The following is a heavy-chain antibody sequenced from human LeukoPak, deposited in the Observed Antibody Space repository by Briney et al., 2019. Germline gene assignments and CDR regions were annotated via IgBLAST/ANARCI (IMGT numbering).Heavy chain of an antibody. V-gene: IGHV4-61*02. Sequence: SETLSLTCTVSGGSISSGSYYWSWIRQPAGKGLEWIGRIYTSGSTNYNPSLKSRVTMSVDTSKNQFSLKLSSVTAADTAVYYCAREGFAMVRGVIIFRYMDVWGKGTTVTISS. D-gene: IGHD3-10*01. CDR2: IYTSGST. J-gene: IGHJ6*03. CDR1: GGSISSGSYY. CDR3: AREGFAMVRGVIIFRYMDV.